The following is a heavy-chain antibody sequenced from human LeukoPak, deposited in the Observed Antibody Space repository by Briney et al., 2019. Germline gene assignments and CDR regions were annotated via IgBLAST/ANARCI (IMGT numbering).Heavy chain of an antibody. J-gene: IGHJ4*02. D-gene: IGHD3-16*01. CDR3: TRGAGWLIDY. Sequence: SETLSLTCTVSGGSISSGNYYWSWIRQPAGKGLEWIGRIYISGSTNYNPSLKGRVTISADTSKNQFSLKLNSLTTADTAVYYCTRGAGWLIDYWGQGILVTVSS. CDR1: GGSISSGNYY. CDR2: IYISGST. V-gene: IGHV4-61*02.